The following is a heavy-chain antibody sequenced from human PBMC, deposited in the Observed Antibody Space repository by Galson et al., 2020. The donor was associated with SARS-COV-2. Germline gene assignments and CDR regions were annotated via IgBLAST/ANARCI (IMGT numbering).Heavy chain of an antibody. CDR1: GFTFSSYA. V-gene: IGHV3-30-3*01. J-gene: IGHJ3*02. Sequence: GESPKISCAASGFTFSSYAMHWVRQAPGKGLEWVAVISYDGSNKYYADSVKGRFTISRDNSKNTLYLRMNSLRAEDTAVYYCARTDGYFGAFDIWGQGTMVTVSS. CDR2: ISYDGSNK. D-gene: IGHD3-22*01. CDR3: ARTDGYFGAFDI.